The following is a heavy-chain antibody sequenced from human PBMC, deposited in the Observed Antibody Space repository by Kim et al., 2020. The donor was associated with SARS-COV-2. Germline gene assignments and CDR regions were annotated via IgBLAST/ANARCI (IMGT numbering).Heavy chain of an antibody. CDR2: IYYSGNT. D-gene: IGHD6-19*01. J-gene: IGHJ6*03. CDR1: GDSIFNNNYY. CDR3: ARQRLEDASYYYY. Sequence: SETLSLTCTAFGDSIFNNNYYWAWIRHSPGKGLEWIGNIYYSGNTFYSPSLESRVTISIDTSRNQFSLTLRSMTAADTAVYYCARQRLEDASYYYY. V-gene: IGHV4-39*01.